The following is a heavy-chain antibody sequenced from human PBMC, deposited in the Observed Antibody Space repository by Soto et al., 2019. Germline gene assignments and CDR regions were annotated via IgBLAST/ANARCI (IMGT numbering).Heavy chain of an antibody. CDR3: ARDVNYYGSGSYYTNWFDP. CDR1: GGSISSGGYY. D-gene: IGHD3-10*01. V-gene: IGHV4-31*03. CDR2: IYYSGST. Sequence: SETLSLTCTVSGGSISSGGYYWSWIRQHPGKGLEWIGYIYYSGSTYYNPSLRSRVTISVDTSKNQFSLKLSSVTAADTAVYYCARDVNYYGSGSYYTNWFDPWGQGTLVTVSS. J-gene: IGHJ5*02.